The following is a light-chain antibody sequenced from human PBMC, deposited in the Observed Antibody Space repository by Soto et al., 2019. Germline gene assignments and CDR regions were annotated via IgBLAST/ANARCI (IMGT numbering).Light chain of an antibody. CDR1: SSDVGGYNY. J-gene: IGLJ2*01. CDR3: CSFVGSYTLV. CDR2: DVT. V-gene: IGLV2-11*01. Sequence: QSALTQPRSVSGSPGQSVTISCTGTSSDVGGYNYVSWYQQHPGKAPKLMIYDVTKRPSGVPDRFSASKSGNTASLTISGLQAEDEADYYCCSFVGSYTLVFGGGTKVTVL.